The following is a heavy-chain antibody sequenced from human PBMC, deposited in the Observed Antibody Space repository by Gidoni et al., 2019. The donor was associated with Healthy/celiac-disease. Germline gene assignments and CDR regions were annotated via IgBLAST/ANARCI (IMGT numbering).Heavy chain of an antibody. Sequence: QVQLQESGPGLVKPSGTLYLTCAVSGGAISSSNWWSWVRQPPGKGLEWIGEIYHSGSTNYNTSLKSRVTISVDKSKNQFSPKLSSVTAADTAVYYCARDHVYSSSWYYFDYWGQGTLVTVSS. CDR2: IYHSGST. D-gene: IGHD6-13*01. CDR1: GGAISSSNW. CDR3: ARDHVYSSSWYYFDY. V-gene: IGHV4-4*02. J-gene: IGHJ4*02.